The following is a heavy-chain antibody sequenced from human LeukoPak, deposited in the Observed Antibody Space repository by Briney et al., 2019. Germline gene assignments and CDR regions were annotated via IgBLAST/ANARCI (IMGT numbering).Heavy chain of an antibody. D-gene: IGHD1-26*01. CDR2: IYHSGST. J-gene: IGHJ4*02. CDR3: ARGAKSFIRRFDY. Sequence: SETLSLTCAVSGGSISSGGSSWSWIRQPPGTGLEWIGYIYHSGSTNYNPSLKSRVTISVDTSKNQFSLKLSSVTAADTAVYYCARGAKSFIRRFDYWGQGTLVTVSS. V-gene: IGHV4-30-2*01. CDR1: GGSISSGGSS.